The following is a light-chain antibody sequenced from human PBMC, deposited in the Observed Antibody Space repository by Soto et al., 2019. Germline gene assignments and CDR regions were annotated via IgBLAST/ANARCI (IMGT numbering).Light chain of an antibody. Sequence: DVVMTQSPLSLPVTLGQPASISCRSSQSLAYSDGNTYLSCFQQRPGHSPRRLIYKVSNRDSGGPDRFSGSGSGTDFTLKISRVEAEDVGVYYCMQGTHWPPYTFGQGTKLEIK. J-gene: IGKJ2*01. CDR2: KVS. CDR1: QSLAYSDGNTY. CDR3: MQGTHWPPYT. V-gene: IGKV2-30*01.